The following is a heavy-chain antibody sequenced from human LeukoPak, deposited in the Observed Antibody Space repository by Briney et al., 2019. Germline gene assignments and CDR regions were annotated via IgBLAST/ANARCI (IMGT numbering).Heavy chain of an antibody. Sequence: GGSLSLSCAASGFTFSSYWMSWVRQAPGKGPEWVANIKQDGSDKYYVDSVKGRFTISRDNAKNSLYLQMNSLRAEDTAVYYCGRGVTSDYWGQGTLVTVSS. D-gene: IGHD5-18*01. CDR2: IKQDGSDK. CDR1: GFTFSSYW. CDR3: GRGVTSDY. J-gene: IGHJ4*02. V-gene: IGHV3-7*03.